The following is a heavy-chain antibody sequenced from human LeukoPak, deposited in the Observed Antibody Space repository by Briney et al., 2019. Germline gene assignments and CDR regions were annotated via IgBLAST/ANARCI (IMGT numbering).Heavy chain of an antibody. J-gene: IGHJ6*02. V-gene: IGHV4-31*03. CDR2: IYYSGST. Sequence: PSETLSLTCTVSGGSISSGGYYWSWIRQHPGKGLEWIGYIYYSGSTYYDPSLKSRVTISVDTSKNQFSLKLSSVTAADTAVYYCARGRRGYYYGMDVWGQGTTVTVSS. CDR1: GGSISSGGYY. D-gene: IGHD3-10*01. CDR3: ARGRRGYYYGMDV.